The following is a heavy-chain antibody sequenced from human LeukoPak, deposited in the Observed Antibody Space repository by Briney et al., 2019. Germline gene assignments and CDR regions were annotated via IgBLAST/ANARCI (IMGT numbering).Heavy chain of an antibody. J-gene: IGHJ5*02. CDR3: ARSGHFYYDFSRFDP. CDR2: IYYSGST. Sequence: PSETLSLTCTVSGGSISSHYWSWIRQPPGKGLEWIGYIYYSGSTNYNPSLKSRVTISVDTSKNQFSLKLSSVTAADTAVYYCARSGHFYYDFSRFDPWGQGTLVTVSS. CDR1: GGSISSHY. V-gene: IGHV4-59*11. D-gene: IGHD3-3*01.